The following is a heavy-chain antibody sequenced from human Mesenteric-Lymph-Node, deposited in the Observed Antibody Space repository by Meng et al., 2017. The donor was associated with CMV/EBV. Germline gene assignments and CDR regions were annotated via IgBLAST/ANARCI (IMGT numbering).Heavy chain of an antibody. CDR2: MSSSGSSM. Sequence: GESLKISCAASGFTFSSYGMHWVRQAPGKGLEWVSYMSSSGSSMSYADSVKGRFTVSRDNAKNSLFLQLDSLSAEDTAVYYCARGAHSGFCSYGGCYAGADSWGQGTLVTVSS. V-gene: IGHV3-21*05. CDR3: ARGAHSGFCSYGGCYAGADS. J-gene: IGHJ4*02. CDR1: GFTFSSYG. D-gene: IGHD2-15*01.